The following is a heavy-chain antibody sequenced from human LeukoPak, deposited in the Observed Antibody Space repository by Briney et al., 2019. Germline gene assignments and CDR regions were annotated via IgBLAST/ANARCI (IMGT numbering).Heavy chain of an antibody. CDR2: INHNGNVN. V-gene: IGHV3-7*03. D-gene: IGHD3-16*01. CDR1: GFTFSSYW. Sequence: TGGSLRLSCAASGFTFSSYWMNWARQAPGKGLEWVASINHNGNVNYYVDSVKGRFTIPGDNAKNSPYLQMSNLRAEDTAVYFCARGGGLDVWGQGATVTASS. CDR3: ARGGGLDV. J-gene: IGHJ6*02.